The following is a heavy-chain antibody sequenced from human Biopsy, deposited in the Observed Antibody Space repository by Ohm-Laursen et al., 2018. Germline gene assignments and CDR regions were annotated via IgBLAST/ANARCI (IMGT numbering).Heavy chain of an antibody. CDR1: GDSISSYY. V-gene: IGHV4-59*01. J-gene: IGHJ2*01. CDR2: VYYTGST. D-gene: IGHD3-22*01. Sequence: PGTLSLTCTLSGDSISSYYWSWIRQPPGKGLQWIGYVYYTGSTDYNPSLQSRVTISVDTSKNHFPLRLRSGNPAETAIYYCARDRGYYSDRTVPGYFDLWGRGTLVTVSS. CDR3: ARDRGYYSDRTVPGYFDL.